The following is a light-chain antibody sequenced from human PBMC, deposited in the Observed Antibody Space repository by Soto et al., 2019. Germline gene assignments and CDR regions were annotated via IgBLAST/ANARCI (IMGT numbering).Light chain of an antibody. CDR1: STDVGNYNR. J-gene: IGLJ2*01. V-gene: IGLV2-18*02. CDR3: SSYTSSSTFV. CDR2: DVS. Sequence: QSALTQPPSVSGSPGQSVTISCTGTSTDVGNYNRVSWYQQPPGTAPKLMIYDVSNRPSGVPDRFSGSKSGNTASLTISGLQAADEADYYCSSYTSSSTFVFGGGTKLTVL.